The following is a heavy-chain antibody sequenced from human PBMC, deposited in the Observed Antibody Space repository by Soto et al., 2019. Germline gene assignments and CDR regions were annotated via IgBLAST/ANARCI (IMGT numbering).Heavy chain of an antibody. Sequence: GGSLRLSCAASGFTFSNYALHWVRQAPGRGLEWVALISFDGNNKYYANSVKGRFTISRDNSKNTLYLQMNSLRAEDTAVYYCARATGDHDAFDIWGQGTMVTVSS. D-gene: IGHD7-27*01. J-gene: IGHJ3*02. CDR3: ARATGDHDAFDI. CDR2: ISFDGNNK. CDR1: GFTFSNYA. V-gene: IGHV3-30-3*01.